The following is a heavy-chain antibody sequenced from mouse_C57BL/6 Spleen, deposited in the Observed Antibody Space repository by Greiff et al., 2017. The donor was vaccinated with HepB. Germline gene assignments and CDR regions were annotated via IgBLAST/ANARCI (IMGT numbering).Heavy chain of an antibody. CDR3: ATGGSIYYYGSSPLYYAMDY. J-gene: IGHJ4*01. CDR1: GYTFTSYW. D-gene: IGHD1-1*01. Sequence: VQLQQPGTELVKPGASVKLSCKASGYTFTSYWMHWVKQRPGQGLEWIGNINPSNGGTNYNEKFKSKATLTVDKSSRTAYMQLSSLTSEDSAVYYCATGGSIYYYGSSPLYYAMDYWGQGTSVTVSS. CDR2: INPSNGGT. V-gene: IGHV1-53*01.